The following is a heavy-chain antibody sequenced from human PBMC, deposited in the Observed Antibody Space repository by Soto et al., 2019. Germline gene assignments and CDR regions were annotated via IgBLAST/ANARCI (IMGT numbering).Heavy chain of an antibody. J-gene: IGHJ5*02. CDR2: IIPIFGTA. Sequence: SVKVSCKASGGTFSSYAISWVRQAPGQGLEWMGGIIPIFGTANYAQKFQGRVTITADESTSTAYMELSSLRSEDTAVYYCARVLPLRSGCYPYNWFDPWGQGTLVTVSS. CDR1: GGTFSSYA. D-gene: IGHD3-22*01. CDR3: ARVLPLRSGCYPYNWFDP. V-gene: IGHV1-69*13.